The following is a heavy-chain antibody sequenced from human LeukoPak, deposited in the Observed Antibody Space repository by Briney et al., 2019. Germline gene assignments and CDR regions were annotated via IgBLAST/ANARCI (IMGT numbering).Heavy chain of an antibody. J-gene: IGHJ3*02. CDR2: IYYSGST. V-gene: IGHV4-31*03. CDR3: ARTPTYYYDSSGYYPSDAFDI. CDR1: GGSISSGGYC. Sequence: SQTLSLTCTVSGGSISSGGYCWSWLRQHPGKGLEWIGYIYYSGSTYYNPSLKSRFTISVDTSKNQFSLKLSSVTAADTAVYYCARTPTYYYDSSGYYPSDAFDIWGQGTMVTASS. D-gene: IGHD3-22*01.